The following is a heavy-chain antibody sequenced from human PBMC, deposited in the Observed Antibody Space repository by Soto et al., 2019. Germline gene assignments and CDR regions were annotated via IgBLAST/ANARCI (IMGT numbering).Heavy chain of an antibody. CDR2: INRDGSST. CDR3: ARGQQQLVNHFDY. J-gene: IGHJ4*02. D-gene: IGHD6-13*01. CDR1: GFTFSSYW. Sequence: EVQLVESGGGLVQPGGSLRLSCAASGFTFSSYWMHWVRQAPGKGLVWVSRINRDGSSTSYADSVKGRFTISRYNAKNTLYQQMNRLRAEDTAVDYCARGQQQLVNHFDYWGQGTLVTVSS. V-gene: IGHV3-74*01.